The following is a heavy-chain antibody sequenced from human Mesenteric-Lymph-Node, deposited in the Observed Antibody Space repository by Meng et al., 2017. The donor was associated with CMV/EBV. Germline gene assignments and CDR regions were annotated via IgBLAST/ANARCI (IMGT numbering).Heavy chain of an antibody. V-gene: IGHV3-74*01. CDR2: INSDGSST. D-gene: IGHD2-2*01. Sequence: GESLKLSCAASGFTFRSYWLHGVRQAPGKGLVWVSRINSDGSSTSYADSVKGRFTISRDNAKNTLYLQMNSLRAEDTAVYYCARAWGPYCSSTSCYLTYYYYGMDVWGQGTTVTVSS. CDR1: GFTFRSYW. CDR3: ARAWGPYCSSTSCYLTYYYYGMDV. J-gene: IGHJ6*02.